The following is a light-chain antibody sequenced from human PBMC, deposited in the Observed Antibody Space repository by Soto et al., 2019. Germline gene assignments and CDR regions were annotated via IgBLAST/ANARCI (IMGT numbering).Light chain of an antibody. Sequence: DIPMTQSPSTLSASVGDRVTITCRASQSISSWLAWYQQKPGKAPKLLIYDASSLESGVPSRFSGSGSGTEFTLTISSLQPDDFATYYSQQYNSYSTYTFGQGTKLEIK. CDR1: QSISSW. J-gene: IGKJ2*01. CDR2: DAS. V-gene: IGKV1-5*01. CDR3: QQYNSYSTYT.